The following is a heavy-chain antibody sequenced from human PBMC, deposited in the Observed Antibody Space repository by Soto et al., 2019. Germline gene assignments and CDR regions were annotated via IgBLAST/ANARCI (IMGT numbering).Heavy chain of an antibody. D-gene: IGHD3-16*01. Sequence: GGSLRLSCAASGFTFSNYCIHWVRQAPCKGLEWVAFIWYDGGNKYYAESVKGRFTISRDNSKNTLYLQMNSLRAEDTAVYYCARDGDVNTGFGKDYWGQGTLLAVSS. J-gene: IGHJ4*02. CDR3: ARDGDVNTGFGKDY. CDR1: GFTFSNYC. CDR2: IWYDGGNK. V-gene: IGHV3-33*01.